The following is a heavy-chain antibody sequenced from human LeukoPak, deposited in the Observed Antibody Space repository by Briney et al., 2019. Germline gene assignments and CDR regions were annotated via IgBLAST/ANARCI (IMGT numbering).Heavy chain of an antibody. CDR3: ATLYSSSWYALNDAFDI. Sequence: TGGSLRLSCAASGFTFSSYAMSWVRQAPGKGLEWVSAISGSGGSTYYADSVKGRFTISRDNSKNTLYLQMNSLRAEDTAVYYCATLYSSSWYALNDAFDIWGQGTMVTVSS. V-gene: IGHV3-23*01. CDR2: ISGSGGST. CDR1: GFTFSSYA. D-gene: IGHD6-13*01. J-gene: IGHJ3*02.